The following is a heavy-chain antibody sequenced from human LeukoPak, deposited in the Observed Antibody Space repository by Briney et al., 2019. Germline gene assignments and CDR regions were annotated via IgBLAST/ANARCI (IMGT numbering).Heavy chain of an antibody. J-gene: IGHJ4*02. V-gene: IGHV3-66*01. CDR2: IYIDGST. D-gene: IGHD3-10*01. Sequence: PGGSLRLSCAASGFTVSSNYMSWVRQAPGKGLEWVSVIYIDGSTYYVDSVKGRFTSSRDNSKNTLYLQMNSLRAEDTAVYYCASPIGFYGSGSHDYWGQGTLVTVSS. CDR1: GFTVSSNY. CDR3: ASPIGFYGSGSHDY.